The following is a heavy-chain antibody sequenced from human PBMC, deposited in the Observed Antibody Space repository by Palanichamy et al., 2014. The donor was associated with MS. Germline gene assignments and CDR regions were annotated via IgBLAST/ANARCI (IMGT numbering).Heavy chain of an antibody. CDR3: AKDTVHSGSPDAFDI. J-gene: IGHJ3*02. Sequence: EVQLVESGGGLVQPGRSLRLSCAASGFTFDDYAMHWVRQAPGKGLEWVSGISWNSGSIGYADSVKGRFTISRDNAKNSLYLQMNSLRAEDTALYYCAKDTVHSGSPDAFDIWGQGTMVTVSS. CDR2: ISWNSGSI. D-gene: IGHD1-26*01. V-gene: IGHV3-9*01. CDR1: GFTFDDYA.